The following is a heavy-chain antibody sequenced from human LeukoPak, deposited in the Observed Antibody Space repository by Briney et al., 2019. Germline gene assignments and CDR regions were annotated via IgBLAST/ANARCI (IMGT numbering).Heavy chain of an antibody. CDR1: GGSISSGSYY. CDR2: IYTSGST. J-gene: IGHJ5*02. Sequence: SETLSLTCTVSGGSISSGSYYWSWIRQPAGKGLEWIGRIYTSGSTNYNPSLKSRVTMSVDTSKNQFSLKLSSVTAADTAVYYCARVLPGPPGWFDPWGQGTLVTVSS. D-gene: IGHD2-2*01. V-gene: IGHV4-61*02. CDR3: ARVLPGPPGWFDP.